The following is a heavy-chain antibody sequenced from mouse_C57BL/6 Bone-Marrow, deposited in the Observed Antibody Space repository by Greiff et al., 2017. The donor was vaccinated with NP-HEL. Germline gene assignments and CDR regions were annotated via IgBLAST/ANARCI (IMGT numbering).Heavy chain of an antibody. Sequence: QVTLKVSGPGILQPSQTLSLTCSFSGFSLSTFGMGVGWIRQPSGKGLEWLAHIWWDDDKYYNPVLKSRLTISKDTSKNQVFLKIANVDTADTSTYYCGRIEGVDGYYGFDYWGQGTTLTVSS. D-gene: IGHD2-3*01. CDR2: IWWDDDK. CDR3: GRIEGVDGYYGFDY. V-gene: IGHV8-8*01. CDR1: GFSLSTFGMG. J-gene: IGHJ2*01.